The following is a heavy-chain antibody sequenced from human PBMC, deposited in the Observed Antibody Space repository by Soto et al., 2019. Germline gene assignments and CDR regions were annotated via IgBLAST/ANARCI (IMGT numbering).Heavy chain of an antibody. CDR3: ARLTVATIAAAGNGWFDP. Sequence: GESLKISCKGSGYSFTSYWISWVRQMPGKGLEWMGRIDPSDSYTNYSPSFQGHVTISADKSISTAYLQWSSLKASDTAMYYCARLTVATIAAAGNGWFDPWGQGTLVTVSS. J-gene: IGHJ5*02. CDR1: GYSFTSYW. D-gene: IGHD6-13*01. CDR2: IDPSDSYT. V-gene: IGHV5-10-1*01.